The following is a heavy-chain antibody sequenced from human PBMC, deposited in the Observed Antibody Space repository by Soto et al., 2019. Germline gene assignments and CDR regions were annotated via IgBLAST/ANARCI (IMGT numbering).Heavy chain of an antibody. J-gene: IGHJ6*02. V-gene: IGHV1-69*13. CDR2: IIPIFGTA. Sequence: GASVKVSCKASGYTFSIYAISWVRQAPGQGLEWMGGIIPIFGTANYAQKFQGRVTITADESTSTAYMELSSLRSEDTAVYYCASSNYVGYYGMDVWGQGTTVTVSS. CDR3: ASSNYVGYYGMDV. D-gene: IGHD4-4*01. CDR1: GYTFSIYA.